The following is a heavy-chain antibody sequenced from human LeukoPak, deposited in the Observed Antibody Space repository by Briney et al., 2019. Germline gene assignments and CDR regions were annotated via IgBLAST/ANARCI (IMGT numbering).Heavy chain of an antibody. CDR2: ISAYNGNT. J-gene: IGHJ6*03. CDR1: GYTFTSYG. V-gene: IGHV1-18*01. D-gene: IGHD6-19*01. CDR3: ARDARSSGWYDYYYYYYYYMDV. Sequence: ASVKVSCKASGYTFTSYGISWVRQAPGQGLEWMGWISAYNGNTNYAQKLQGRVTMTTDTSTSTAYMELRSLRSDDTAVYYCARDARSSGWYDYYYYYYYYMDVWGKGTTVTVSS.